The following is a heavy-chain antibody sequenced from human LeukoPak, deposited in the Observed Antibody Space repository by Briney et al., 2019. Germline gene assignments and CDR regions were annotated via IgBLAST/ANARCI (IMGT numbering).Heavy chain of an antibody. D-gene: IGHD1-20*01. V-gene: IGHV1-2*02. J-gene: IGHJ5*02. CDR1: GYTFTGYY. CDR3: ARGVTGTVPRFDP. Sequence: ASVKVSCKASGYTFTGYYMHWVRQAPGRGLEWMGWINPNSGGTNYAQKFQGRVTMTRDTSISTAYMELSSLRSDDTAMYYCARGVTGTVPRFDPWGQGTLLTVSS. CDR2: INPNSGGT.